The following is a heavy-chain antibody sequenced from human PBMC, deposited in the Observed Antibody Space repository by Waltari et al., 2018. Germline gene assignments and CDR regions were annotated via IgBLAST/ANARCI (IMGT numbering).Heavy chain of an antibody. CDR1: GFTFHDYG. Sequence: EVQLVESGGGVVGPGGSLRLSCAVFGFTFHDYGMTWGRQVPGRGLEWVSGINWNGGRTRYTESVKGRFTISRDNAKNSLYLQMNSLRAEDTALYYCVRGSTGIIFDYWGQGTLVTVSS. D-gene: IGHD1-1*01. V-gene: IGHV3-20*04. J-gene: IGHJ4*02. CDR3: VRGSTGIIFDY. CDR2: INWNGGRT.